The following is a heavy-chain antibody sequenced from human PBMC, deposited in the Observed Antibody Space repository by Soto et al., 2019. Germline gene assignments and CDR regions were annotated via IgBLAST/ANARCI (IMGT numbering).Heavy chain of an antibody. D-gene: IGHD6-6*01. J-gene: IGHJ6*02. V-gene: IGHV1-46*01. Sequence: GASVKVSCKASGYTFTSYYMHWVRQAPGQGLEWMGIINPSGGSTSYAQKFQGRVTMTRDTSTSTVYMELSSLRSEDTAVYYCATNRGALYSSSFGYYYGMDVWGQGTTVTVSS. CDR3: ATNRGALYSSSFGYYYGMDV. CDR2: INPSGGST. CDR1: GYTFTSYY.